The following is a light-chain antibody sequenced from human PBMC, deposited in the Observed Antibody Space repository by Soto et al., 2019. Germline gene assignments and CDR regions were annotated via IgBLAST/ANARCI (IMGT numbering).Light chain of an antibody. Sequence: SYELTQTPSVSVSPGQTATITCSGDKLGDKYVCWYQHKPGQSPTLVIYQDTKRPSGIPERFSGSNSGNTATLTISGTQAMDEAEYCCQAWDRSSALVFGGGTKLTVL. V-gene: IGLV3-1*01. CDR1: KLGDKY. J-gene: IGLJ2*01. CDR3: QAWDRSSALV. CDR2: QDT.